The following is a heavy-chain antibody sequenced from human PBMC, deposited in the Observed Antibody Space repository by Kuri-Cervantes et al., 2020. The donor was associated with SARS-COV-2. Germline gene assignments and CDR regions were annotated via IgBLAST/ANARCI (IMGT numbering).Heavy chain of an antibody. V-gene: IGHV3-7*01. Sequence: GESLKISCAASGFTFSSYWMSWVRQAPGKGLEWVANIKQDGSEKYYVDSVKGRFTISRDNAKNSLYLQMNSLRAEDTAVYYCARDSSVVPFDYWGQGTMVTVSS. J-gene: IGHJ4*02. CDR1: GFTFSSYW. CDR3: ARDSSVVPFDY. CDR2: IKQDGSEK.